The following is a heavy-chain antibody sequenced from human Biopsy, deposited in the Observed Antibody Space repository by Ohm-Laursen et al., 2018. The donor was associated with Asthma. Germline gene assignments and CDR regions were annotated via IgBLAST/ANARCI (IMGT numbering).Heavy chain of an antibody. CDR3: ARAVDYSHYYGLDV. D-gene: IGHD3-10*01. CDR2: ISVYNGNT. J-gene: IGHJ6*02. Sequence: VASVKVSCKTSGYTFNSAGITWVRQAPGQGLEWMGWISVYNGNTKVARKLQDRVTMITDTSTSTAYMELRSLRSDDTAVYFCARAVDYSHYYGLDVWGQGTTVTVS. CDR1: GYTFNSAG. V-gene: IGHV1-18*01.